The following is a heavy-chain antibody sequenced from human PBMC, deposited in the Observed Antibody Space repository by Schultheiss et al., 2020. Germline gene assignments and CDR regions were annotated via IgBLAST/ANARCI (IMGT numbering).Heavy chain of an antibody. CDR2: IYYSGST. J-gene: IGHJ5*02. Sequence: SETLSLTCTVSGGSISSYYWSWIRQPPGKGLEWIGYIYYSGSTNYNPSLKSRVTISVDRSKNQFSLKLSSVTAADTAVYYCARAKGGFDPWGQGTLVTVSA. D-gene: IGHD4/OR15-4a*01. V-gene: IGHV4-59*12. CDR1: GGSISSYY. CDR3: ARAKGGFDP.